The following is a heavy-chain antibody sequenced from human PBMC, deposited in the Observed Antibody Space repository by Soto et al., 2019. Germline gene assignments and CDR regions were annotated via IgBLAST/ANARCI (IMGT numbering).Heavy chain of an antibody. CDR3: AKVPRIAAALYFDY. V-gene: IGHV3-23*04. CDR1: GFSFSDYS. D-gene: IGHD6-13*01. J-gene: IGHJ4*02. Sequence: EVQLEESGGGLVQPGGSLRLSCVASGFSFSDYSMNWVRQAPGKGLEWVSAISGSGGSTYYADSVKGRFTISRDNSKNTLYLQMNSLRAEDTAVYYCAKVPRIAAALYFDYWGQGTLVTVSS. CDR2: ISGSGGST.